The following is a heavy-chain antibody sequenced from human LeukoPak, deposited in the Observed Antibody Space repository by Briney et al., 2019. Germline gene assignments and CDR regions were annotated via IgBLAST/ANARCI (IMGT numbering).Heavy chain of an antibody. Sequence: QSGGSLRLSCAASGFTFSSYAMHWVRQAPGKGLEWVAVISYDGSNKYYADSVKGRFTISRDNSKNTLYLQMNSLRAEDTAVYYCARGPHQQQLVDYFDYWGQGTLVIVSS. CDR3: ARGPHQQQLVDYFDY. D-gene: IGHD6-13*01. CDR1: GFTFSSYA. J-gene: IGHJ4*02. V-gene: IGHV3-30-3*01. CDR2: ISYDGSNK.